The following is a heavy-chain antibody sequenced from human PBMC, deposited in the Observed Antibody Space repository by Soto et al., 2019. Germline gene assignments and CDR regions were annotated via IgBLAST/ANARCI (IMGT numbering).Heavy chain of an antibody. CDR3: ARSQGGSSSLDIYYYYYYGMDV. V-gene: IGHV1-69*01. CDR1: GGTFSTYA. CDR2: VIPIFGTP. J-gene: IGHJ6*02. Sequence: VKVSCKAPGGTFSTYAISWVRQAPGQGLEWMGGVIPIFGTPKYAQKFQGRVTITADESTSTGYMELRSLRSEDTAVYYCARSQGGSSSLDIYYYYYYGMDVWGQGTTVTVSS. D-gene: IGHD2-15*01.